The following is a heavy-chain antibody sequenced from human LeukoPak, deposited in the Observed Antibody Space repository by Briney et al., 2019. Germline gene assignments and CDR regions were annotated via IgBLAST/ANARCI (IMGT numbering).Heavy chain of an antibody. V-gene: IGHV3-48*01. CDR1: GFTFSSYS. Sequence: GGSLRLSCAASGFTFSSYSMNWGRQAPGKGLEWVSYISSSSSTIYYADSVKGRFTISRDNAKNSLYLQMNSLRAEDTAVYYCARDAVLRYFDWSGTYYYGMDVWGQGTTVAVSS. CDR3: ARDAVLRYFDWSGTYYYGMDV. J-gene: IGHJ6*02. CDR2: ISSSSSTI. D-gene: IGHD3-9*01.